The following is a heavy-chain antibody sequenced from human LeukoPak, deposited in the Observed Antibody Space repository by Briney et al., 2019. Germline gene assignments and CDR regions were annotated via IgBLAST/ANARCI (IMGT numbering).Heavy chain of an antibody. CDR2: INHSGTT. D-gene: IGHD6-19*01. CDR1: GGSFSGYY. Sequence: SETLSLTCAVYGGSFSGYYWSWIRQPPGKGLEWIGEINHSGTTNYNPSLKSRVTISVDTSKNEFSLSLSSVTAADTAVYYCARQYSSGFLDYWGQGTLVTVSS. V-gene: IGHV4-34*01. CDR3: ARQYSSGFLDY. J-gene: IGHJ4*02.